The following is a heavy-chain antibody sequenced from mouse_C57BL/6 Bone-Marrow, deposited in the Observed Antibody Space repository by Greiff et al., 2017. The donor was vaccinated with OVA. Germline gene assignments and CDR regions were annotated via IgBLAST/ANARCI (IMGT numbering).Heavy chain of an antibody. V-gene: IGHV1-64*01. CDR1: GYTFTSYW. CDR3: ARTYYYGSSYVRGYYAMDY. D-gene: IGHD1-1*01. Sequence: QVQLQQPGAELVKPGASVKLSCKASGYTFTSYWMHWVKQRPGQGLEWIGMIHPNSGSTNYNEKFKSKATLTVDKSSSTAYMQPSSLTSEDSAVYYCARTYYYGSSYVRGYYAMDYWGQGTSVTVSS. CDR2: IHPNSGST. J-gene: IGHJ4*01.